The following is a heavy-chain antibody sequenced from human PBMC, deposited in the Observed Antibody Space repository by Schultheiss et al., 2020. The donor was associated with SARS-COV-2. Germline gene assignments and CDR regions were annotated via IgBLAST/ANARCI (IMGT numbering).Heavy chain of an antibody. CDR1: GFTFSSYG. CDR2: IWYDGSNK. J-gene: IGHJ6*02. V-gene: IGHV3-33*01. Sequence: GESLKISCAASGFTFSSYGMHWVRQAPGKGLEWVAVIWYDGSNKYYADSVKGRFTISRDNSKNSLYLQMNSLRAEDTAVYYCARDYCSGGSCYGRDYYGMDVWGQGTTVTVSS. CDR3: ARDYCSGGSCYGRDYYGMDV. D-gene: IGHD2-15*01.